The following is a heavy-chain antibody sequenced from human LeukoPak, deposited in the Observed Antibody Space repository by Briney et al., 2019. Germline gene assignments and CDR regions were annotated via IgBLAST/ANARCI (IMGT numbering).Heavy chain of an antibody. CDR2: IYYSGST. J-gene: IGHJ4*02. CDR3: ARGNRVGDGYNQRFDY. V-gene: IGHV4-59*11. Sequence: PSETLSLTCTVSGGSISSHYWSWIRQPPGKGLEWIGYIYYSGSTNYNPSLKSRVTISVDTSKNQFSLKLSSVTAADTAVYYCARGNRVGDGYNQRFDYWGQGTLVTVFS. D-gene: IGHD5-24*01. CDR1: GGSISSHY.